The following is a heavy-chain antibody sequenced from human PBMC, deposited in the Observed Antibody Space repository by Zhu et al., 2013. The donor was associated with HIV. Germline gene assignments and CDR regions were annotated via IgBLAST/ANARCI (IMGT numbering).Heavy chain of an antibody. CDR3: ARDLSYCGGDCYFREGYYFDY. CDR2: ISAYNGNT. V-gene: IGHV1-18*01. J-gene: IGHJ4*02. Sequence: QVQLVQSGAEVKKPGASVKVSCKASGYTFTSYGISWVRQAPGQGLEWMGWISAYNGNTNYAQKLQGRVTMTTDTSTSTAYMELRSLRSDDTAVYYCARDLSYCGGDCYFREGYYFDYWGQGTLVTVSS. CDR1: GYTFTSYG. D-gene: IGHD2-21*02.